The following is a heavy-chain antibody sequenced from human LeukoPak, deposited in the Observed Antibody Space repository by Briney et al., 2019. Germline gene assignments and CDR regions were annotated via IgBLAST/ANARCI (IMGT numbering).Heavy chain of an antibody. CDR2: ISAYNGNT. D-gene: IGHD6-19*01. CDR3: ARARQWLVQNAFDI. V-gene: IGHV1-18*01. Sequence: ASVKVSCKASGYTFTSYGISWVRQAPGQGLEWMGWISAYNGNTNYAQKLQGRVTMTTDTSTSTAYMELSRLRSDDTAVYYCARARQWLVQNAFDIWGQGTMVTVSS. CDR1: GYTFTSYG. J-gene: IGHJ3*02.